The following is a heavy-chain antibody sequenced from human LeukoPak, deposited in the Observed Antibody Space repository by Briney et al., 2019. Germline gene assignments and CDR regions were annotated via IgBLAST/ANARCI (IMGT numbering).Heavy chain of an antibody. D-gene: IGHD2-2*01. CDR3: ASIDCSSTSCYGSHDY. CDR1: GGSFSGYY. J-gene: IGHJ4*02. V-gene: IGHV4-34*01. Sequence: SETLSLTCAVHGGSFSGYYWSWIRQPPGKGLEWIGEINHSGSTNYNPSLKSRVTISVDTSKNQFSLKLSSVTAADTAVYYCASIDCSSTSCYGSHDYWGQGTLVTV. CDR2: INHSGST.